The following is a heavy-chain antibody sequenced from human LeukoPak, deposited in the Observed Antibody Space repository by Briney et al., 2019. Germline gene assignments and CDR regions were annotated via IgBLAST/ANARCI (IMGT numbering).Heavy chain of an antibody. V-gene: IGHV3-21*05. J-gene: IGHJ4*02. CDR1: GDGFTRHT. CDR3: AREYDSRARFDS. D-gene: IGHD6-13*01. CDR2: IWSNGDYI. Sequence: PGGSLRLSCAGSGDGFTRHTMNWVRRAPGKGLEWIAYIWSNGDYIYYPDSVKGRFTISRDNARTSVYLQMNSLRGEDTAIYYCAREYDSRARFDSWGPGTLVTVSS.